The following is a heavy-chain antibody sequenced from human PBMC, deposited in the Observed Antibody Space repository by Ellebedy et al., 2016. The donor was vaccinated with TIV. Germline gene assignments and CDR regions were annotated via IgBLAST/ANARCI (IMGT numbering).Heavy chain of an antibody. D-gene: IGHD2-15*01. J-gene: IGHJ4*02. CDR1: GFTFTDYG. CDR2: IWFDGSNE. CDR3: SRGPLSGHCSGGSCYYFDY. Sequence: PGGSLRLSCTASGFTFTDYGMHWVRQAPGKGLDWVALIWFDGSNEYYADSVKGRFTISRDNSKNTLYLQMNSLRVEDTAVYYCSRGPLSGHCSGGSCYYFDYWGQGTLVTVSS. V-gene: IGHV3-33*01.